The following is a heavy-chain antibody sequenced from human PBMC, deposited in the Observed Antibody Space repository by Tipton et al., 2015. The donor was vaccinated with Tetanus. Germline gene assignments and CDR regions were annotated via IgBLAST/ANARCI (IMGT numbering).Heavy chain of an antibody. CDR2: IYGRGST. D-gene: IGHD2-21*01. CDR1: GGSTHGFY. Sequence: TLSLTCTVSGGSTHGFYWTWIRQSAAKGLEWIGRIYGRGSTNYNPSLKSRVAMSMDTSRNQFSLTLTSVTVADTAFYFCARVLRYSAAGGWDDAFDIWGQGTLVTVSS. V-gene: IGHV4-4*07. J-gene: IGHJ3*02. CDR3: ARVLRYSAAGGWDDAFDI.